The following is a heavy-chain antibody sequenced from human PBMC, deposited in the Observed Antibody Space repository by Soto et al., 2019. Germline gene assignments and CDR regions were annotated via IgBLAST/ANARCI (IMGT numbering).Heavy chain of an antibody. CDR2: IVVGSGNT. V-gene: IGHV1-58*01. J-gene: IGHJ6*02. CDR1: GFTFTSSA. Sequence: QMQLVQSGPEVKKPGTSVKVSCKASGFTFTSSAVQWVRQARGQRLEWIGWIVVGSGNTNYAQKFQERVTITRDMSTSTAYMELSSLRSEDTAVYYCAADTGIAARLYYYSYGMDVWGQGTTVTVSS. CDR3: AADTGIAARLYYYSYGMDV. D-gene: IGHD6-6*01.